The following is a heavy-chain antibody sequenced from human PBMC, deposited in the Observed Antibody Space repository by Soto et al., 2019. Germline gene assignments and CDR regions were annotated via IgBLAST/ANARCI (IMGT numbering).Heavy chain of an antibody. CDR2: IDWDDDK. CDR1: WFSLSTSGVR. Sequence: ESGPTLVNPTQTLTLTCTFSWFSLSTSGVRVSWIRQPPGKALEWLARIDWDDDKFYSTSLKTRLTISKDTSKNQVVLTMTNMDPVDTATYYCARDGVAASYYYGMDVWGQGTTVTVSS. V-gene: IGHV2-70*04. D-gene: IGHD3-3*01. J-gene: IGHJ6*02. CDR3: ARDGVAASYYYGMDV.